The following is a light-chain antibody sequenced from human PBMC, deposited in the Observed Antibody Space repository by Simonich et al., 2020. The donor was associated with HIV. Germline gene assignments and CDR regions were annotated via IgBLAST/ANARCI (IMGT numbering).Light chain of an antibody. V-gene: IGKV3-15*01. CDR1: QSVSSN. Sequence: EMVMTQSPATLSLSPGERATLSFRASQSVSSNLAWYQQKPGQAPTRLIYDASTRATGIPARFSGSGSGTEFTLTISSMQSEDFAVYYCQQYNNWSQDFGQGTRLEIK. CDR2: DAS. CDR3: QQYNNWSQD. J-gene: IGKJ5*01.